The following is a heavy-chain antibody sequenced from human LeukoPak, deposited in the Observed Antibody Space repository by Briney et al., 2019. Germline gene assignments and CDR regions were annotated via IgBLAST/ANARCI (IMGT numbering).Heavy chain of an antibody. V-gene: IGHV3-23*01. J-gene: IGHJ4*02. CDR2: ISGSGGST. D-gene: IGHD3-10*01. CDR1: GFTFSSYA. CDR3: AKSRNLNLWFGEWYFDY. Sequence: RGSLRLSCAASGFTFSSYAMSWVRQAPGKGLEWVSAISGSGGSTYYADSVKGRFTISRDNSKNTLYLQMNSLRAEDTAVYYCAKSRNLNLWFGEWYFDYWGQGTLDTVSS.